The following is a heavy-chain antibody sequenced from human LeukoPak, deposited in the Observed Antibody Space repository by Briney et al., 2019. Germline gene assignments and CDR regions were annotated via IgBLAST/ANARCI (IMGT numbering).Heavy chain of an antibody. CDR3: ARDTYEPPLFDF. Sequence: GGSLRLSCAASGFAFSRYAMNWVRQAPGKGLEWISYINSGSDDILYADSVRGRFTISRDNAKNSLFVQMNSLSAEDPAAYYYARDTYEPPLFDFWGQGTLVTVSS. V-gene: IGHV3-21*05. CDR1: GFAFSRYA. D-gene: IGHD3-22*01. J-gene: IGHJ4*02. CDR2: INSGSDDI.